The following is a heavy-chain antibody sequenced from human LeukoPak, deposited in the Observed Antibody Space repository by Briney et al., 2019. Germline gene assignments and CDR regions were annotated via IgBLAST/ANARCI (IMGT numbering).Heavy chain of an antibody. CDR3: AHTGWDLGYYFDY. Sequence: GGSLRLSCAASGFTFSSYNMNWVRQAPGKGLEWVSTIRGSAGSTYYADSVKGRFTISRDNSKNTLYLQMNSLRAEDTAVYYCAHTGWDLGYYFDYWGQGTLVTVSS. D-gene: IGHD1-26*01. CDR2: IRGSAGST. CDR1: GFTFSSYN. J-gene: IGHJ4*02. V-gene: IGHV3-23*01.